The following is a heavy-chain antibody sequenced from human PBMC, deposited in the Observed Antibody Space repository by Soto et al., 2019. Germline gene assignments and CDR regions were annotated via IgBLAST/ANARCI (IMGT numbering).Heavy chain of an antibody. J-gene: IGHJ4*02. CDR3: ARLRDLYFDY. Sequence: SETLSLTCAVYGGSFSGYYWSWIRQPPGKGLEWIGEINHSGSTNYNPSLKSRVTISVDTSKNQFSLKLSSVTAADTAVYYCARLRDLYFDYWGQGTLVTVSS. CDR1: GGSFSGYY. CDR2: INHSGST. V-gene: IGHV4-34*01.